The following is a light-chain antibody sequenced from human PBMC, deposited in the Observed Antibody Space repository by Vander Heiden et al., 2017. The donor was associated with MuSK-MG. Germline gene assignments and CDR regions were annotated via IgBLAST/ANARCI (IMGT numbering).Light chain of an antibody. CDR1: SSDVGGYNY. V-gene: IGLV2-14*01. CDR2: DVS. J-gene: IGLJ2*01. Sequence: QSALTQPASVSGSPGQSITISCPGTSSDVGGYNYVSWYQQHPGKAPKLIIYDVSNRPSGVSNRFSGSKSGNTASPTISGLQAEDEADYYCSSYTSSSTLVFGGGTKLTVL. CDR3: SSYTSSSTLV.